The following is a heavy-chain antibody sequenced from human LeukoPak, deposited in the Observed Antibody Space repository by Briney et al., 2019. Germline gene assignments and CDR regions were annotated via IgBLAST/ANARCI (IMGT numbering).Heavy chain of an antibody. CDR3: AKSGYNRFDY. CDR2: ITGSGRST. V-gene: IGHV3-23*01. Sequence: GGSLRLSCAASGFTFSSFGMSWVRQAPGKGLEWVSAITGSGRSTYYADSVKGRSTVSRDNSKNTLYLQMNSLRAEDTAVYYCAKSGYNRFDYWGQGILVTVSS. CDR1: GFTFSSFG. J-gene: IGHJ4*02. D-gene: IGHD5-24*01.